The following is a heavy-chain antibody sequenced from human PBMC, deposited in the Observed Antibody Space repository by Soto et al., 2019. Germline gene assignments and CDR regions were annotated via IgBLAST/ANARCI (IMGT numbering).Heavy chain of an antibody. J-gene: IGHJ5*02. CDR2: IYTSGST. V-gene: IGHV4-4*07. D-gene: IGHD6-13*01. CDR3: ARDLPAIAAAGTGWFDP. Sequence: KTSETLSLTCTVSGGSISSYYWSWIRQPAGKGLEWIGRIYTSGSTNYNPSLKSRVTMSVDTSKNQFSLKLSSVTAADTAVYYCARDLPAIAAAGTGWFDPWGQGTLVTVSS. CDR1: GGSISSYY.